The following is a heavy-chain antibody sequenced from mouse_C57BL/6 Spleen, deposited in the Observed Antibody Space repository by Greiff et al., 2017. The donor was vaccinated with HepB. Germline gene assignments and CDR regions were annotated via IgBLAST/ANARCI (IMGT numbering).Heavy chain of an antibody. CDR3: ARLGREDYAMDY. V-gene: IGHV1-15*01. CDR1: GYTFTDYE. CDR2: IDPETGGT. D-gene: IGHD4-1*01. J-gene: IGHJ4*01. Sequence: QVQLQQSGAELVRPGASVTLSCKASGYTFTDYEMHWVKQTPVHGLEWIGAIDPETGGTAYNQKFKGKAILTADKSSSTAYMELRSLTSEDSAVYCCARLGREDYAMDYWGQGTSVTVSS.